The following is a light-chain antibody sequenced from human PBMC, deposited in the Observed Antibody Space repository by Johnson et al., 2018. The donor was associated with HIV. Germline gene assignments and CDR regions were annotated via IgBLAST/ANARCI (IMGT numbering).Light chain of an antibody. CDR2: DND. CDR1: TSNIGNNY. V-gene: IGLV1-51*01. CDR3: GTWDSSLSAGPYV. Sequence: QSVLTQPPSVSAAPGQKVTISCSGSTSNIGNNYVSWYQHLPRTAPKLLIYDNDKRPSGIPDRFSGSKSGTSATLGITGLQTGDEADYYCGTWDSSLSAGPYVFGTGTKVTVL. J-gene: IGLJ1*01.